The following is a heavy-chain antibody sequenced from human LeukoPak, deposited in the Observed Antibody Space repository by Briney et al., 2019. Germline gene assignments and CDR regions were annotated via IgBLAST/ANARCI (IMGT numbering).Heavy chain of an antibody. D-gene: IGHD6-13*01. CDR1: GYSFTNYW. CDR3: ACSSWYYYYYGMDV. Sequence: GESLKISCKGSGYSFTNYWISWVRQMPGKGLEWMGRIDPSDSYTNYSPSFQGHVTISADKSISTAYLQWSSLKASDTAMYYCACSSWYYYYYGMDVWGKGTTVTVSS. V-gene: IGHV5-10-1*01. CDR2: IDPSDSYT. J-gene: IGHJ6*04.